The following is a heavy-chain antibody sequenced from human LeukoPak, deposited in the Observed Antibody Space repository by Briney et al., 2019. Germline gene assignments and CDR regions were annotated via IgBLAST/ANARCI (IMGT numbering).Heavy chain of an antibody. Sequence: SETLSLTCSVSGFSVTSGHYWGWIRQPPGKGLEWIGTIYRTGRTNYNPSLQSRVTMSVDTSKNQFSLRLRSVTAADTAMYFCAREVPYYYFMDVWGKRTTVTVSS. CDR2: IYRTGRT. J-gene: IGHJ6*03. CDR3: AREVPYYYFMDV. CDR1: GFSVTSGHY. V-gene: IGHV4-38-2*02.